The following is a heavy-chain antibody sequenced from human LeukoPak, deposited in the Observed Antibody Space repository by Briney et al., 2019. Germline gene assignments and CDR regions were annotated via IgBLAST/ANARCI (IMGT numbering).Heavy chain of an antibody. J-gene: IGHJ4*02. Sequence: GGSLRLSCVASGFIFSTDPMNWVRQAPGKGLEWVAVISYDGSNKYYADSVKGRFTISRDNSKNTLYLQMNSLRAEDTAVYYCAKDKLDYGGNPTLDYWGQGTLVTVSS. V-gene: IGHV3-30*18. D-gene: IGHD4-23*01. CDR3: AKDKLDYGGNPTLDY. CDR2: ISYDGSNK. CDR1: GFIFSTDP.